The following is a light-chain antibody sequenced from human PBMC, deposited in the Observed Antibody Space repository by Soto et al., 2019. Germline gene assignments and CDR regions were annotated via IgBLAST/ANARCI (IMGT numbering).Light chain of an antibody. J-gene: IGKJ5*01. V-gene: IGKV1-12*01. CDR1: QDISSW. CDR3: PQANSFPVT. Sequence: DIQMTPSPSFVSASLGDSVTITCRASQDISSWVAWYQQRPGRAPTLLIYGASTLQSGVPSRFSGSGFGTEFTLTISNLLPEDVGTYYCPQANSFPVTFGQGTRLDI. CDR2: GAS.